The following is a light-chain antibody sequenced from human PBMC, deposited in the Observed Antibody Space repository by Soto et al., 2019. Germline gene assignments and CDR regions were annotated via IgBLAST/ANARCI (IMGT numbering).Light chain of an antibody. CDR1: QSISSH. Sequence: DIRMTQSPSSLSASVGDTVTITCRASQSISSHLDWYQHKPGKAPNLLMYTASNLQSGVPSRFSGSGSGTDFTLTISSLQPEDFATYYCQQSYSTPISFGQGTRLEIK. CDR2: TAS. J-gene: IGKJ5*01. V-gene: IGKV1-39*01. CDR3: QQSYSTPIS.